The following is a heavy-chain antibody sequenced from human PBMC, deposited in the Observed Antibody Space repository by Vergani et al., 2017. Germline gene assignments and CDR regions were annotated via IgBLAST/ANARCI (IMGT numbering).Heavy chain of an antibody. CDR2: ISTYNGNT. Sequence: QVQLVQSGAEVKKPGASVKVSCKASGYTFTSYGISWVRQAPGQGLEWMGWISTYNGNTNYAQNLQGRVTMTTETSTSTAYMELRSLRSDDTAVYYCARVQKKLKIPYGSGSYSYLDLWGRGTLVTVSS. CDR1: GYTFTSYG. J-gene: IGHJ2*01. D-gene: IGHD3-10*01. CDR3: ARVQKKLKIPYGSGSYSYLDL. V-gene: IGHV1-18*01.